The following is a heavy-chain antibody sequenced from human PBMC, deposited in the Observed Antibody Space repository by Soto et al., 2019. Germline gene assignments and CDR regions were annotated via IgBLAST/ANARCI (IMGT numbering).Heavy chain of an antibody. V-gene: IGHV4-59*08. CDR1: GGSISSYY. J-gene: IGHJ4*02. CDR2: IYYSGST. Sequence: PSETLSLTCTVSGGSISSYYWSWIRQPPGKGLEWIGYIYYSGSTNYNPSLKSRVTISVDTSKNQFSLKLSSVTAADTAVYYCVRPGIVGATTGFDYWGQGTLVTVSS. D-gene: IGHD1-26*01. CDR3: VRPGIVGATTGFDY.